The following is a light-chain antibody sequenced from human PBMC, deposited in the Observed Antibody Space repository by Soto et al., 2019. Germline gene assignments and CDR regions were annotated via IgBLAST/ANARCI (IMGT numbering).Light chain of an antibody. Sequence: EIVLTQSPGTLSLSPGERATLSCRASQSVNSYLAWYQQKPGQAPRLLIYGASSRATGIPDRFSGGGSGADFTLTISRLEPEDFAVYYCHQYDSSPRTFGQGTKVDIK. CDR3: HQYDSSPRT. CDR1: QSVNSY. J-gene: IGKJ1*01. V-gene: IGKV3-20*01. CDR2: GAS.